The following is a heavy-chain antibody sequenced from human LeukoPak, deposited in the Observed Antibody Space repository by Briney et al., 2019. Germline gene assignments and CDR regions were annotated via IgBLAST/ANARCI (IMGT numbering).Heavy chain of an antibody. D-gene: IGHD1-26*01. CDR2: ISAYNGNT. CDR1: GYTFTSYG. J-gene: IGHJ4*02. V-gene: IGHV1-18*01. CDR3: ARVLGIVGATCFDY. Sequence: ASVKVSCKASGYTFTSYGISWVRQAPGQGLEWMGWISAYNGNTNYAQKLQGRVTMTTDTSTSTAYMELRSLRSDDTAVYYCARVLGIVGATCFDYWGQGTLVTVPS.